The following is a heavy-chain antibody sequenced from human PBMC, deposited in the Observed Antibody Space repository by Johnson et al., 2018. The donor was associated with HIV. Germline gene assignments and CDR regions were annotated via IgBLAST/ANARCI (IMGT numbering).Heavy chain of an antibody. J-gene: IGHJ3*02. D-gene: IGHD3-9*01. Sequence: QVQLVESGGGWVKPGASLRLSCAASGFTFSDYYMSWIRQAPGKGLEWVSYISSSGSSIFYEDSVKGRFTISRDNAKNSLYLQMNSLRAEDTAVYYCARAYYDIFTGRDDAFDIWGQGTMVTVSS. CDR3: ARAYYDIFTGRDDAFDI. V-gene: IGHV3-11*04. CDR2: ISSSGSSI. CDR1: GFTFSDYY.